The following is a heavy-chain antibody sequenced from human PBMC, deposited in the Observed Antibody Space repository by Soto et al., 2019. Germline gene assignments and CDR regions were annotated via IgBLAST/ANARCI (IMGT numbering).Heavy chain of an antibody. CDR2: INHSGST. Sequence: SETLSLTCAVYGGSFSGYYWSWIRQPPGKGLEWIGEINHSGSTNYNPSLKSRVTISVDTSKNQFSLKLSSVTAADTAVYYCARGLWGYDFWSGYYRAYGMDVWGQGTTVTVSS. V-gene: IGHV4-34*01. J-gene: IGHJ6*02. CDR1: GGSFSGYY. CDR3: ARGLWGYDFWSGYYRAYGMDV. D-gene: IGHD3-3*01.